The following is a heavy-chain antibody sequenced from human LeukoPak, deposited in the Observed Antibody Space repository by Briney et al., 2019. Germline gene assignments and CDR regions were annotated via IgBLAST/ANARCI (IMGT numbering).Heavy chain of an antibody. CDR3: ARDDRYLRAFDI. V-gene: IGHV3-23*01. D-gene: IGHD1-1*01. CDR2: ISGSGGST. J-gene: IGHJ3*02. CDR1: GFTFSSYA. Sequence: GGSLRLSCAASGFTFSSYAMSWVRQAPGKGLEWVSAISGSGGSTYYADSVKGRFTISRDNSKNTLYLQMNSLRAEDTAVYYCARDDRYLRAFDIWGQGTMVTVSS.